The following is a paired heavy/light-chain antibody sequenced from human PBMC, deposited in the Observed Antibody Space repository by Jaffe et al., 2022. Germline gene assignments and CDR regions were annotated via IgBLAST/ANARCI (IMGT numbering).Light chain of an antibody. J-gene: IGLJ1*01. V-gene: IGLV1-51*02. Sequence: QSVLTQPPSVSAAPGQKVTISCSGSSSNIGDNYVSWYQQLPGTAPKFLIYEDKKRPSGIPDRFSGSKSGTSATLGITGLQTGDEADYYCGTWDNSLNAHVFGTGTKVTVL. CDR3: GTWDNSLNAHV. CDR1: SSNIGDNY. CDR2: EDK.
Heavy chain of an antibody. J-gene: IGHJ3*02. CDR2: VNPSGGGT. Sequence: QVQLVQSGAEVRKPGASVRLSCEASGYTFGNYYMHWIRQAPGHGLEWMGLVNPSGGGTSYAAKFDDRITMTTDRSTRTAYMELRSLRSEDTALYYCARKKSDGFDIWGQGTVVTVSP. CDR3: ARKKSDGFDI. V-gene: IGHV1-46*01. CDR1: GYTFGNYY.